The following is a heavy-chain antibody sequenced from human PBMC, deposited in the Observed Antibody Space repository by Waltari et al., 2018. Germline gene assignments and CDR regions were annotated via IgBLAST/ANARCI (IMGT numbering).Heavy chain of an antibody. D-gene: IGHD3-3*01. J-gene: IGHJ4*02. CDR2: IYHSGST. CDR1: GGPIISSNW. CDR3: ARHSYDFWSGYQS. V-gene: IGHV4-4*02. Sequence: QVPLQESGPGLVKPSGTLSLTCAVPGGPIISSNWWSWAPQPPGKGLEWLGEIYHSGSTNYNPSIKSRVTISVDKSKNQFSLKLSSVTAADTAVYYCARHSYDFWSGYQSWGQGTLVTVSS.